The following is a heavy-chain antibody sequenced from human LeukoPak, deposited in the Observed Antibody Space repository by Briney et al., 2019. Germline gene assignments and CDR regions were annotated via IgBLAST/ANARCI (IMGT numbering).Heavy chain of an antibody. D-gene: IGHD2-21*01. CDR2: ISAYNGNT. Sequence: GASVTVSCKGSDYTFTCYGISWVRQAPGQGLEWMGWISAYNGNTNCAQKLQGRITMTTDTSTSTAYMELRSLRSDDTAVYYCARDRGGDYFDYWGRGTLVTVSS. CDR3: ARDRGGDYFDY. V-gene: IGHV1-18*01. CDR1: DYTFTCYG. J-gene: IGHJ4*02.